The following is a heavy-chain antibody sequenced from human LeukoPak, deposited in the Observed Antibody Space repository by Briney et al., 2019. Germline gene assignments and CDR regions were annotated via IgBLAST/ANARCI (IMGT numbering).Heavy chain of an antibody. V-gene: IGHV1-69*06. CDR2: IIPIFGTA. J-gene: IGHJ3*02. Sequence: SVTASCKASGGTFSSYAISWVRQAPGQGLEWMGRIIPIFGTANYAQKFQGRVTITADKSTSTAYMELSSLRSEDTAVYYCARERYYYDSSGYSGDIWGQGTMVTVSS. D-gene: IGHD3-22*01. CDR1: GGTFSSYA. CDR3: ARERYYYDSSGYSGDI.